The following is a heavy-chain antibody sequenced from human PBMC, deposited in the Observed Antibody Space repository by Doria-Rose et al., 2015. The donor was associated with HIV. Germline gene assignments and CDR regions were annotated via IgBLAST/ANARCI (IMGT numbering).Heavy chain of an antibody. V-gene: IGHV1-2*02. CDR2: VNPNSGGT. J-gene: IGHJ4*02. D-gene: IGHD5-18*01. CDR3: ATGIPSDMDY. Sequence: WVRQAPGQGLEWLGWVNPNSGGTYYADKFKGRVNMTRDTFVRTAYMVLSSLTVDDTAVYYYATGIPSDMDYWGQGTLVTVSP.